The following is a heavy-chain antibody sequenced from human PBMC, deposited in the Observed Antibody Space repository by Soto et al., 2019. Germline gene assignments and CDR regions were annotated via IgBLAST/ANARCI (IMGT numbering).Heavy chain of an antibody. CDR3: SRVGCSNSNCQTRGMDV. Sequence: SETLSLTCNVSGGPISNYYWSWVRQPAGKGLEWVGRIYSDGATNYSPSLKSRVFMSLDMSGNQFSLQLNSVTAADTAVYYCSRVGCSNSNCQTRGMDVWGQGTTVTVSS. J-gene: IGHJ6*02. D-gene: IGHD2-2*01. CDR2: IYSDGAT. CDR1: GGPISNYY. V-gene: IGHV4-4*07.